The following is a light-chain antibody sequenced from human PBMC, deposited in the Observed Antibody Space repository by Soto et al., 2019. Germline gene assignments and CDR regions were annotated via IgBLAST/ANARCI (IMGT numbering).Light chain of an antibody. CDR1: QSISSW. CDR3: QQSYSSTWT. CDR2: DAS. J-gene: IGKJ1*01. V-gene: IGKV1-5*01. Sequence: DIQMTQSPSTLSASVGDTVTVTCRASQSISSWLAWYQQKPGKAPKLLIYDASSLESGVPSRFSGSGSGTEFTLTISSLQREDFAIYFCQQSYSSTWTFGQGTKVDIK.